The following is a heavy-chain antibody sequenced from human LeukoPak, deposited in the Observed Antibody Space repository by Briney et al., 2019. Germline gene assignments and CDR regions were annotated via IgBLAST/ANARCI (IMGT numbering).Heavy chain of an antibody. J-gene: IGHJ4*02. D-gene: IGHD6-13*01. V-gene: IGHV1-18*01. CDR1: GGTFSSYA. Sequence: GSSVKVSCKASGGTFSSYAISWVRQAPGQGLEWMGWISAYNGNTNYAQKLQGRVTMTTDTSTSTAYVELRSLRSDDTAVYYCARGAYSSSWYIGYWGQGTLVTVSS. CDR2: ISAYNGNT. CDR3: ARGAYSSSWYIGY.